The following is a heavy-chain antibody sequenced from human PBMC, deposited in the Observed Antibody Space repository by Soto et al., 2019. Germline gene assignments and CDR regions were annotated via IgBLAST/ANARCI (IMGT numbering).Heavy chain of an antibody. CDR1: GGTFSSYA. CDR3: ARDRYYYDSSGYNEVENWFDP. D-gene: IGHD3-22*01. CDR2: SIPIFGTA. V-gene: IGHV1-69*01. Sequence: QVQLVQSGAEVKKPGSSVKVSCKASGGTFSSYAISWVRQAPGQGLEWMGGSIPIFGTANYAQKFQGRVTITADESTSTAYMELSSLRSEDTAVYYCARDRYYYDSSGYNEVENWFDPWGQGTLVTVSS. J-gene: IGHJ5*02.